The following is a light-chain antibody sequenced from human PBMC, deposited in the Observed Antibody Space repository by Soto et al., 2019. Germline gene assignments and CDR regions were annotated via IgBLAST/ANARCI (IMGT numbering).Light chain of an antibody. CDR1: QSVSSN. V-gene: IGKV3-15*01. CDR3: QQYYTWPLT. CDR2: DAS. J-gene: IGKJ3*01. Sequence: ETVMTQSPATLSVSPGERPTLSCRASQSVSSNLAWYQQKPGQAPRLLIYDASTRATGIPARFSGSGSGTEFTLTISSLQSEDFAVYYCQQYYTWPLTFGPGTKVDIK.